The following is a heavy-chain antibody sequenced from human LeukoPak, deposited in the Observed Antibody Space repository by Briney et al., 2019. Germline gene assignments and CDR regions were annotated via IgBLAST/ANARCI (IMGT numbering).Heavy chain of an antibody. J-gene: IGHJ4*02. CDR1: GYTFTSYG. Sequence: ASVKVSCKASGYTFTSYGISWVRQAPGQGLEWMGWMNPNSGNTGYAQKFQGRVTMTRNTSISTAYMELSSLRSEDTAVYYCARGRRVAAAVGYWGQGTLVTVSS. D-gene: IGHD6-13*01. CDR3: ARGRRVAAAVGY. CDR2: MNPNSGNT. V-gene: IGHV1-8*02.